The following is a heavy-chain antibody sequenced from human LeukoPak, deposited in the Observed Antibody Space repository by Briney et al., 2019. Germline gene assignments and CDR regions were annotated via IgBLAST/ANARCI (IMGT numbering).Heavy chain of an antibody. CDR1: GGTSNSYC. CDR2: IYTSGST. Sequence: PSETLSFTCTVSGGTSNSYCWSWVRQPAGKGLEWIGRIYTSGSTNYNPSLKSRVTLSVDTSKNQFSLKLSSVTAADTAVDYCARGIGIWYCRLYGGQGTLVTVSS. V-gene: IGHV4-4*07. CDR3: ARGIGIWYCRLY. J-gene: IGHJ4*02. D-gene: IGHD6-13*01.